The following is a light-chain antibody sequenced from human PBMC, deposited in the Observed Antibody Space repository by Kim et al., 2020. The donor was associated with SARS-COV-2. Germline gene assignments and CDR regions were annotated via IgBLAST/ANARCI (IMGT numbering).Light chain of an antibody. V-gene: IGKV3-11*01. CDR1: QSVSTD. CDR2: DAS. Sequence: SLSPGERATLSCRASQSVSTDLLWYQHKPGQSPRLLIYDASKRATGIPGRFSGSGSGTDFTLTISSLEPEDFAVYYCQQRSIWPTFGQGTKVDIK. CDR3: QQRSIWPT. J-gene: IGKJ1*01.